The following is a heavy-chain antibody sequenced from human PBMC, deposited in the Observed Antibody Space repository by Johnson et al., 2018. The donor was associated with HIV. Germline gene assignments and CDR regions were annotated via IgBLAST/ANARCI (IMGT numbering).Heavy chain of an antibody. V-gene: IGHV3-11*01. Sequence: QVQLVESGGGLVKPGGSLRLSCAASGFSFGDYYMSWIRQSPGKGLEWFAYISSSGETRYYADSVKGRFTISRDNSKNTLYLQMNSLRAEDTAVYYCAKSPRFTIFGSDAFDIWGQGTMVTVSS. D-gene: IGHD3-3*01. CDR2: ISSSGETR. CDR3: AKSPRFTIFGSDAFDI. J-gene: IGHJ3*02. CDR1: GFSFGDYY.